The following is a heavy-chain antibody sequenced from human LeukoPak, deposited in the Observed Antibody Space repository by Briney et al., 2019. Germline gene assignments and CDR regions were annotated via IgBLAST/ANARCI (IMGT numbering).Heavy chain of an antibody. CDR1: GFTFSSYA. D-gene: IGHD3-10*01. CDR3: AKGSRALSGYFQH. CDR2: ISGSGGST. Sequence: AGGSLRLPCAASGFTFSSYAMSWVRQAPGKGLEWVSAISGSGGSTYYADSVKGRFTISRDNSKNTLYLQMNSLRAEDTAVYYCAKGSRALSGYFQHWGQGTLVTVSS. J-gene: IGHJ1*01. V-gene: IGHV3-23*01.